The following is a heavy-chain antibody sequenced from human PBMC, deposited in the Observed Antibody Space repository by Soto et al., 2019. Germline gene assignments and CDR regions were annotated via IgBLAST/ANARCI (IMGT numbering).Heavy chain of an antibody. CDR2: IIPIFGTA. J-gene: IGHJ6*02. CDR3: ARVRGLAARCNYYYGMDV. CDR1: GGTFSSYA. D-gene: IGHD6-6*01. Sequence: QVQLVQSGAEVKKPGSSVKVSCKASGGTFSSYAISWVRQAPGQGLEWMGGIIPIFGTANYAQKFQGRVTITADESTSTAYMELSSLRSEDTAVYYCARVRGLAARCNYYYGMDVWGQGTTVTVSS. V-gene: IGHV1-69*01.